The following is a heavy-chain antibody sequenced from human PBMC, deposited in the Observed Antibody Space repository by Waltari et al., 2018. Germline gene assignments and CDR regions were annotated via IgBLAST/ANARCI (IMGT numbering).Heavy chain of an antibody. D-gene: IGHD3-10*01. V-gene: IGHV1-18*01. CDR1: GYTFTSYG. J-gene: IGHJ6*02. Sequence: QVQLVQSGAEVKKPGASVKVSCKASGYTFTSYGISWVRQAPGQGLEWMGCIRPYKGNTTYDQQLRGRFTMTTDTSTSTAYMELRGLRSDDTAVYYCARDSVVSSGRYYYGMDVWGQGTTVTVSS. CDR3: ARDSVVSSGRYYYGMDV. CDR2: IRPYKGNT.